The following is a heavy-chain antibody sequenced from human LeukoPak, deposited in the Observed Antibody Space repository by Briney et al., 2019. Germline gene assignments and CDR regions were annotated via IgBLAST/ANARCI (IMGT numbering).Heavy chain of an antibody. Sequence: GGSLRLSCAASGFTFSSYAMSWVRQAPGKGLEWVSAISGSGGGTYYADSVEGRFTISRDNSKNTLYLQMNSLRAEDTAVYYCAKGRTFIAVAAYDWGQGTLVTVSS. CDR3: AKGRTFIAVAAYD. D-gene: IGHD6-19*01. V-gene: IGHV3-23*01. CDR1: GFTFSSYA. J-gene: IGHJ4*02. CDR2: ISGSGGGT.